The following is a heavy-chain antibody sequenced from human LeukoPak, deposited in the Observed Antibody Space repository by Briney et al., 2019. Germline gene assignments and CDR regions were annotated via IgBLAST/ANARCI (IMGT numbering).Heavy chain of an antibody. CDR2: INPSGGST. V-gene: IGHV1-46*01. CDR3: ARVGYGGTYFDY. CDR1: GYTFTSYY. J-gene: IGHJ4*02. Sequence: ASVKVSCKASGYTFTSYYMHWVRQAPGQGLEWMGIINPSGGSTSYAQKFQGRVTMTRDTSTGTVYMELSSLRSEDTAVYYCARVGYGGTYFDYWGQGTLVTVSS. D-gene: IGHD4-23*01.